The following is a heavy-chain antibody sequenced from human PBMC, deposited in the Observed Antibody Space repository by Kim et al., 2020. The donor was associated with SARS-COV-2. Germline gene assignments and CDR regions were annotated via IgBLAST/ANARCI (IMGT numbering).Heavy chain of an antibody. V-gene: IGHV1-69*13. CDR3: ARVTIFGVVIGMEYYGMDV. Sequence: SVKVSCKASGGTFSSYAISWVRQAPGQGLEWMGGIIPIFGTANYAQKFQGRVTITADESTSTAYMELSSLRSEDTAVYYCARVTIFGVVIGMEYYGMDVWGQGTTVTVSS. J-gene: IGHJ6*02. CDR1: GGTFSSYA. CDR2: IIPIFGTA. D-gene: IGHD3-3*01.